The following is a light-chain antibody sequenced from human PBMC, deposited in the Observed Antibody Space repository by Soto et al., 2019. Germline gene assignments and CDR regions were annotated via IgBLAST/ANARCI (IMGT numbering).Light chain of an antibody. CDR2: WAS. CDR1: QSVLYSSNNNNY. Sequence: DIVMTQSPDSLAVSLGERATINCKSSQSVLYSSNNNNYLAWYQQKPGQPPKLLIYWASTRESGVPDRFSGSGSGTDFTLTIISLQAEDVAVYYCQQYYSTPITFGQGTRLEIK. CDR3: QQYYSTPIT. V-gene: IGKV4-1*01. J-gene: IGKJ5*01.